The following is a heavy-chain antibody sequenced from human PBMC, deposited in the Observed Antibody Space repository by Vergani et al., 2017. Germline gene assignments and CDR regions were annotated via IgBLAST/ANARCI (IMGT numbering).Heavy chain of an antibody. Sequence: QLQLLESGPGLLKHSETLSLTCSVSGYSITSVYYWGWIRQPPGRGLEWIGSIYHTGSAYYNPSLKSRVTVSVDTSMNQVSLKLNSVTAADTAVYYCVRTVALWFGETKDGGWFDPWGQGTLVTVTS. V-gene: IGHV4-38-2*01. J-gene: IGHJ5*02. CDR2: IYHTGSA. CDR3: VRTVALWFGETKDGGWFDP. D-gene: IGHD3-10*01. CDR1: GYSITSVYY.